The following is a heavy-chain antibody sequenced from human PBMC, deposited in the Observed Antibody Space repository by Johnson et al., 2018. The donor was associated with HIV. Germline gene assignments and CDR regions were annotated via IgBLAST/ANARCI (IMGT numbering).Heavy chain of an antibody. J-gene: IGHJ3*02. CDR1: GFTFSSYA. D-gene: IGHD2-2*01. CDR2: ISYDGSNK. CDR3: AKDPGDCSSTSCYAFDI. Sequence: VQLVESGGGVVQPGRSLRLSCAASGFTFSSYAMHWVRQAPGKGLEWVAVISYDGSNKYYADSVKGRFTISRDNSKNTLYLQMNSLRAEDTAVYYCAKDPGDCSSTSCYAFDIWGQGTMVTVSS. V-gene: IGHV3-30*04.